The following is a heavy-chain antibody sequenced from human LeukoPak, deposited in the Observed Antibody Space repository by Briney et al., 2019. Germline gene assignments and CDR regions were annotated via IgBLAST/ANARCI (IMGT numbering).Heavy chain of an antibody. CDR2: ISYDGSNK. CDR1: GFTFSSYG. Sequence: GRSLRLSCAASGFTFSSYGMHWVRQAPGKGLEWVAVISYDGSNKYYADSVKGRFTISRDNSKNTLYLQMNSLRAEDTAVYYCAKDLPPSIAVAGTTFDYWGQGTLVTVSS. J-gene: IGHJ4*02. V-gene: IGHV3-30*18. CDR3: AKDLPPSIAVAGTTFDY. D-gene: IGHD6-19*01.